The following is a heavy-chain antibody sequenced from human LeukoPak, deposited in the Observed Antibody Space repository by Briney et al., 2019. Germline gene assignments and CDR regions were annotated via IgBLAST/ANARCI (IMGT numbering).Heavy chain of an antibody. J-gene: IGHJ4*02. Sequence: PGGSLRLSCAASGLSFSSYAMHWVRQAPGKGLEWVAVISYDGSNKYYADSVKGRFTISRDNSKNTPYLQMNSLRAEDTAVYYCARSASDYWGQGTLVTVSS. CDR1: GLSFSSYA. CDR3: ARSASDY. CDR2: ISYDGSNK. V-gene: IGHV3-30-3*01.